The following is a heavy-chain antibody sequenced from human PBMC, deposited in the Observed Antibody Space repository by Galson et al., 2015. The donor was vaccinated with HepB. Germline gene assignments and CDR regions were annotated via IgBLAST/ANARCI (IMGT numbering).Heavy chain of an antibody. D-gene: IGHD2-15*01. J-gene: IGHJ6*02. Sequence: SLRLSCAASGFTFSSYAMSWVRQAPGKGLEWVSAISGSGGSTYYADSVKGRFTISRDNSKNTLYLQMNSLRAEDTAVYYCAKRSIGGSGGYSGMDVWGQGTTVTVSS. CDR1: GFTFSSYA. V-gene: IGHV3-23*01. CDR2: ISGSGGST. CDR3: AKRSIGGSGGYSGMDV.